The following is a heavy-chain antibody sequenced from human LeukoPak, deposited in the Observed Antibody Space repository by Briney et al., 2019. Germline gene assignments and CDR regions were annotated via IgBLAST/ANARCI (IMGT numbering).Heavy chain of an antibody. D-gene: IGHD3-10*01. V-gene: IGHV3-48*03. CDR1: GFTFSSYE. Sequence: GGSLRLSCAASGFTFSSYEMNWVRQAPGKGLEWVSYISSSDNTIYYADSVKGRFTISRDNAKNSLYLQMNSLRAEDTAVYYCARVYYGSGRFDPWGQGTPVTVSS. CDR2: ISSSDNTI. CDR3: ARVYYGSGRFDP. J-gene: IGHJ5*02.